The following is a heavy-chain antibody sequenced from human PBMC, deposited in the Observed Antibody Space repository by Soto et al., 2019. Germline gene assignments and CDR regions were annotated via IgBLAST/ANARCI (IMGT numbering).Heavy chain of an antibody. CDR1: GFTFSSYW. D-gene: IGHD3-3*01. Sequence: EVQLVESGGGLVQPGGSLRLSCAASGFTFSSYWMHWVRQAPGKGLVWVSRINSDGSSTSYADSVKGRFTISRDNAKNTLYLEKNSLRAGDKAVYYCARGGVGERMEWLGPPGMDGWGQGTTVTVSS. V-gene: IGHV3-74*01. J-gene: IGHJ6*02. CDR3: ARGGVGERMEWLGPPGMDG. CDR2: INSDGSST.